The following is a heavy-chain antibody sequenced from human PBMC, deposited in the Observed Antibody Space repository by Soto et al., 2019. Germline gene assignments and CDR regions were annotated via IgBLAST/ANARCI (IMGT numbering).Heavy chain of an antibody. CDR2: IYYSGST. J-gene: IGHJ2*01. Sequence: QVQLQESGPGLVKPSETLSLTCTVSGGSMSSHYWSWIRQPPGKGLEWIGYIYYSGSTDYNASLKRRITMSVDTSINHFSLKLSSVTAADTAVYYCARGGWYLDLWGRGTLVTVSS. CDR3: ARGGWYLDL. V-gene: IGHV4-59*11. CDR1: GGSMSSHY.